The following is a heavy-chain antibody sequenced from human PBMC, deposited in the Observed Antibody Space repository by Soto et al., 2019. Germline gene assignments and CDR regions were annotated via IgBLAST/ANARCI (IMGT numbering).Heavy chain of an antibody. D-gene: IGHD2-8*01. Sequence: GGALRVSCAASGFTFSSYGMHWVRQAPGKGLEWVAVIWYDGSNKYYADSVKGRFTISRDNSKNTLYLQMNSLRAEDTAVYYCARQGYCTNGVCYLYYLSYSGQRTLVTVSS. CDR3: ARQGYCTNGVCYLYYLSY. V-gene: IGHV3-33*01. CDR1: GFTFSSYG. J-gene: IGHJ4*02. CDR2: IWYDGSNK.